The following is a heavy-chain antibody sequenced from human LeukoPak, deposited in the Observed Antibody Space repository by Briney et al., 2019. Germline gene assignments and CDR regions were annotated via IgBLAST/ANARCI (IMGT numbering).Heavy chain of an antibody. CDR2: INPSGGRT. Sequence: VASVKVSCKASGYTFTRYYMHWVRQAPGQGLESMGTINPSGGRTSYAQNFQGRVTMTTDTSTSTAYMELRSLRSDDTAVYYCARGGGGYCSSTSCYGSWFDPWGQGTLVTVSS. CDR1: GYTFTRYY. CDR3: ARGGGGYCSSTSCYGSWFDP. V-gene: IGHV1-46*01. D-gene: IGHD2-2*01. J-gene: IGHJ5*02.